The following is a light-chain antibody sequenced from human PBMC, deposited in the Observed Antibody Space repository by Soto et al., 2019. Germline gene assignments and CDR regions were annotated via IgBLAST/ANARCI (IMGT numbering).Light chain of an antibody. CDR2: DAS. J-gene: IGKJ1*01. CDR1: QTITTW. V-gene: IGKV1-5*01. Sequence: DIPVTQSPPTLSASVGDRVTITCLAIQTITTWMAWYQQKPGKAPKLLGYDASTLQSGVATRFSGSGSGTEFTLIISGLQPEDSATYYCQQYTNTNNPWMFGQGTKVDI. CDR3: QQYTNTNNPWM.